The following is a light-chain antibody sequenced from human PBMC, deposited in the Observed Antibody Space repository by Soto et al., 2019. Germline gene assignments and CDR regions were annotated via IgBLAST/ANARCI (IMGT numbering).Light chain of an antibody. CDR3: QQYNSWPTIT. V-gene: IGKV3-15*01. CDR1: QSVSSSY. J-gene: IGKJ5*01. Sequence: EIVLTQSPGTLSFSPGERATLSCRASQSVSSSYLAWYQQKPGQAPRLLIYDASTRATGIPDRFSGGGSGTEFTLTISSLQSEDFGVYYCQQYNSWPTITFGQGTRLEIK. CDR2: DAS.